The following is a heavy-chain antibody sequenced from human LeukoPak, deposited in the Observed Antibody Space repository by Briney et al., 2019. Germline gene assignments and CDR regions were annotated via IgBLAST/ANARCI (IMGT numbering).Heavy chain of an antibody. CDR3: ASSTLRYFDWLLPAAYYYYGMDV. Sequence: ASVKVSCKASGDTFTSYDINWVRQATGQGLEWMGWMNPNSGNTGHAQKFQGRVTMTRNTSISTAYMELSSLRSEDTAVYYCASSTLRYFDWLLPAAYYYYGMDVWGQGTTVTVS. V-gene: IGHV1-8*01. J-gene: IGHJ6*02. D-gene: IGHD3-9*01. CDR2: MNPNSGNT. CDR1: GDTFTSYD.